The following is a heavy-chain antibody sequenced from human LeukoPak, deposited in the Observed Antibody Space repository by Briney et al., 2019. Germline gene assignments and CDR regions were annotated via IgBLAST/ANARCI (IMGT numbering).Heavy chain of an antibody. V-gene: IGHV3-7*01. Sequence: GGSLRLSCAASGFTFRNYWMGWVRQAPGKGLEWVANTKPDGSAEYYADSVRGRFTISRDNAKNSLYLQMNSLRAEDTAVYYCAISSPVATVGYWGQGTLVTVSS. D-gene: IGHD4-23*01. CDR1: GFTFRNYW. J-gene: IGHJ4*02. CDR3: AISSPVATVGY. CDR2: TKPDGSAE.